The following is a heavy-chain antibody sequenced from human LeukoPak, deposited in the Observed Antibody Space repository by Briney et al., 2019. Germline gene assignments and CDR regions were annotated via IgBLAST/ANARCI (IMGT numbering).Heavy chain of an antibody. CDR3: ARDYDSSGSFDY. D-gene: IGHD3-22*01. CDR1: GFTFRSYT. CDR2: ISSTNNYI. J-gene: IGHJ4*02. V-gene: IGHV3-21*01. Sequence: GGSLRLSCAASGFTFRSYTMTWVRQTPGKGLEWVSSISSTNNYIYYADSVKGRFTISRDNAKNSLYLQMNGLGAEDTAVYYCARDYDSSGSFDYWGRGTLVAVSS.